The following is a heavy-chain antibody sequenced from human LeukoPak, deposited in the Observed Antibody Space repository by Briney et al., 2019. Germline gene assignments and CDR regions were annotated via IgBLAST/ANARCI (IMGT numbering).Heavy chain of an antibody. CDR1: GFTFGGHA. V-gene: IGHV3-21*06. CDR3: AKDKVGHDFWSGYSDF. D-gene: IGHD3-3*01. CDR2: ISRNSLYM. J-gene: IGHJ4*02. Sequence: PGGSLRLSCVASGFTFGGHAMNWVRQAPGKGLEWVSSISRNSLYMYYADSLKGRFTISRYNAKNSLYLQMDSLRAEDTAVYYCAKDKVGHDFWSGYSDFWGQGTLVTVSS.